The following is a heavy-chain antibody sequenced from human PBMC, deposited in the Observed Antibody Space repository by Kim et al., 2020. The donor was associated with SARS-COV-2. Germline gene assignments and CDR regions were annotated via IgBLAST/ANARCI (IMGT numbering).Heavy chain of an antibody. Sequence: GGSLRLSCAASGFTFSSYGMHWVRQAPGKGLEWVAVIWYDGSNKYYADSVKGRFTISRDNSKNTLYLQMNSLRAEDTAVYYCARNPGSGSYRVLYRGFDYWGQGTLVTVSS. CDR3: ARNPGSGSYRVLYRGFDY. CDR1: GFTFSSYG. J-gene: IGHJ4*02. D-gene: IGHD3-10*01. CDR2: IWYDGSNK. V-gene: IGHV3-33*01.